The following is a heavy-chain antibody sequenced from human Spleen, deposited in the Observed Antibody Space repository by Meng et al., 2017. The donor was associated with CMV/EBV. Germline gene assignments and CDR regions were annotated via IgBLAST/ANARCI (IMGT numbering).Heavy chain of an antibody. Sequence: GGSLRLSCAASGFTFSNSGMAWVRQAPGKELEWVSTISADSTGTHYADSVKGRFTISRDNSKSTLSLQMNDLRGEDTAIYYCARGTGEPGMDYWGQGALVTVSS. CDR3: ARGTGEPGMDY. CDR2: ISADSTGT. V-gene: IGHV3-23*01. CDR1: GFTFSNSG. J-gene: IGHJ4*02. D-gene: IGHD1-1*01.